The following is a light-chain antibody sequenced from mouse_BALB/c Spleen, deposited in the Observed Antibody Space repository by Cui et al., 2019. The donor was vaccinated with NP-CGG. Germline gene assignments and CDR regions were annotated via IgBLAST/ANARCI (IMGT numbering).Light chain of an antibody. CDR3: ALWYSNHWV. CDR1: TGAVTTSNY. CDR2: GTN. V-gene: IGLV1*01. Sequence: QAVVTQESTLTTSPGETVTLTCRSSTGAVTTSNYANWVQEKPVQLFTSLIGGTNNRAPGVPARFSGSLIGDKAALTITGAQTEDEAIYFCALWYSNHWVFGGGTKLTVL. J-gene: IGLJ1*01.